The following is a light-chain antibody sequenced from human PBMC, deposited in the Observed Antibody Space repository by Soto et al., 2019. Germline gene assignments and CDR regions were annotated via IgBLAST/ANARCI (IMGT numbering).Light chain of an antibody. V-gene: IGKV4-1*01. J-gene: IGKJ1*01. Sequence: DIVMTQSPDSLAVSLCERSTVKCKSSQSVLYSSNNKNYLAWYQQKPGQPPKLLIYWASTRESGVPDRFSGSGSGTDFTLTISSLQAEDVAVYYCQQYYSTPRTFGQGTKVDIK. CDR3: QQYYSTPRT. CDR2: WAS. CDR1: QSVLYSSNNKNY.